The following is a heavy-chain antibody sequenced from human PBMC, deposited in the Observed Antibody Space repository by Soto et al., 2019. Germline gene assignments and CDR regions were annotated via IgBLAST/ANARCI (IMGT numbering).Heavy chain of an antibody. D-gene: IGHD3-22*01. J-gene: IGHJ4*02. CDR3: AKDTYYYDRSGYYTYDH. Sequence: PGGSLRLSCAASGFTFSSYGVHRVRQAPGKGLEWVASVSYDGSNKHYADSAKGRFTISRDNSRNTLDLQMNSLRAEDTAVYYCAKDTYYYDRSGYYTYDHWGQGT. V-gene: IGHV3-30*18. CDR2: VSYDGSNK. CDR1: GFTFSSYG.